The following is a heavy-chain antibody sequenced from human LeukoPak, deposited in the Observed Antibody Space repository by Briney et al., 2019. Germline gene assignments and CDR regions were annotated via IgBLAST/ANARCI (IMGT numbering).Heavy chain of an antibody. CDR3: ARGLLYYFYYGMDV. CDR1: GGXFXSYA. D-gene: IGHD2-15*01. CDR2: IIPIFGTA. J-gene: IGHJ6*02. Sequence: XVSXXAXGGXFXSYAISWVRQAPGQGLEWMGGIIPIFGTANYAQKFQGRVTITADESTSTAYMELSSLRSEDTAVYYCARGLLYYFYYGMDVWGQGTTVTVSS. V-gene: IGHV1-69*01.